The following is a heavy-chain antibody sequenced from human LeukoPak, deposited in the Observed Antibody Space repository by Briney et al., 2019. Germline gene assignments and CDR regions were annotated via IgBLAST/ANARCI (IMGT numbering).Heavy chain of an antibody. D-gene: IGHD1-26*01. V-gene: IGHV1-69*02. CDR2: IIPILRIA. CDR3: ARLYSGSCYDYYDMDV. Sequence: SSVKLSCKASGGTFSSYTINWVRQAPGHRLEWMGRIIPILRIANYAQKFQGRVTITADKSTSTAYMELSSLRSEDTAVYYCARLYSGSCYDYYDMDVWGQGTTVTVSS. J-gene: IGHJ6*02. CDR1: GGTFSSYT.